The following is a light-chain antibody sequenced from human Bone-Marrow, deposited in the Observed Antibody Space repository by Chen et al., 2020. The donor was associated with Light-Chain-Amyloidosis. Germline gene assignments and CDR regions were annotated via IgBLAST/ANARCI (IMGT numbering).Light chain of an antibody. Sequence: DIQITQSPSSLSASVGDRVTITCRASQDIVTYLNWYQQKPGKAPNLLIYSTSILQSGVPSSFSGSGSGTDFTHTISRLQPEDAATCYGQRSYSIPFFPFGPGTKVDIK. CDR1: QDIVTY. V-gene: IGKV1-39*01. J-gene: IGKJ3*01. CDR2: STS. CDR3: QRSYSIPFFP.